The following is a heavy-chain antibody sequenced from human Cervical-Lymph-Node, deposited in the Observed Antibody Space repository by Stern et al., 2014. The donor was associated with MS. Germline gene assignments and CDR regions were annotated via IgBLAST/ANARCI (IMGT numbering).Heavy chain of an antibody. CDR2: IYPDDSDT. V-gene: IGHV5-51*03. CDR1: GFSFTSYW. Sequence: QLVQSGAEVKKPGESLKISCKGSGFSFTSYWIGWVRQMPGQGLEFMGVIYPDDSDTRYSPAFPGQVTISADRSSSTAYLQWSSLQASDTAIYYCARGLTGDIRMFDYWGQGSLVTVSS. J-gene: IGHJ4*02. D-gene: IGHD7-27*01. CDR3: ARGLTGDIRMFDY.